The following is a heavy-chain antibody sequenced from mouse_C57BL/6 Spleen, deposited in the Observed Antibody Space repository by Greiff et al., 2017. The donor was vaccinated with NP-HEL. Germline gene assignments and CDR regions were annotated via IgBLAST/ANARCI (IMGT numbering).Heavy chain of an antibody. V-gene: IGHV1-26*01. D-gene: IGHD1-1*01. CDR3: ARDTTSPYAMDY. J-gene: IGHJ4*01. Sequence: EVQLQQSGPELVKPGASVKISCKASGYTFTDYYMNWVKQSHGKSLEWIGDINPNNGGTSYNQKFKGKATLTVDKSSSTAYMELRSLTSEDSAVYYCARDTTSPYAMDYWGQGTSVTVSS. CDR2: INPNNGGT. CDR1: GYTFTDYY.